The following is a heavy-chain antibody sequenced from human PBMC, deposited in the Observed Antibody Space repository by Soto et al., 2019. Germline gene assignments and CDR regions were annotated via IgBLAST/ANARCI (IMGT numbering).Heavy chain of an antibody. D-gene: IGHD6-19*01. V-gene: IGHV5-51*01. CDR1: GYSLTSYW. CDR3: ARHGGSSGWYRFHYYYYGMDV. Sequence: PGESLKISCKGSGYSLTSYWIGWVRQMPGKGLEWMGIIYPGDSDTRYSPSFQGQVTISADKSISTAYLQWSSLKASDTAMYYCARHGGSSGWYRFHYYYYGMDVWGQGTTVTVSS. J-gene: IGHJ6*02. CDR2: IYPGDSDT.